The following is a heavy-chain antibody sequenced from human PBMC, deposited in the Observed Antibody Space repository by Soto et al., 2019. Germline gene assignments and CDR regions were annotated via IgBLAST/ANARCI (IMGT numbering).Heavy chain of an antibody. CDR1: GFTCRSSC. CDR2: LNSDATTN. J-gene: IGHJ4*02. D-gene: IGHD6-19*01. V-gene: IGHV3-74*01. Sequence: EVQLVESVGGLVQPGGSLRLSCVASGFTCRSSCMHWVRQSPGKGLVWVSRLNSDATTNNYAEYAKGRCTIARDNAETTRFRQMDSLTSEDTAVYYLAVGPTGWYGSDYWCQGTLLTGSS. CDR3: AVGPTGWYGSDY.